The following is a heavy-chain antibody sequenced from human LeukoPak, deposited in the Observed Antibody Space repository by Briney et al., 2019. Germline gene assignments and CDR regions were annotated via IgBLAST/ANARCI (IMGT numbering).Heavy chain of an antibody. V-gene: IGHV1-2*02. CDR2: INPNSGGT. CDR1: GYTFTGSY. CDR3: AGTTPLWFGEGNWFDP. Sequence: ASVKVSCKASGYTFTGSYMHWVRQAPGQGLEWMGWINPNSGGTNYAQKFQGRVTMTRDTSISTAYMELSRLTSDDTAVYYCAGTTPLWFGEGNWFDPWGQGTLVTVSS. J-gene: IGHJ5*02. D-gene: IGHD3-10*01.